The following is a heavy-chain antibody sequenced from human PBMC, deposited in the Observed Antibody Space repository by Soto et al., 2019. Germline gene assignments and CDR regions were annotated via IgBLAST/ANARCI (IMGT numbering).Heavy chain of an antibody. D-gene: IGHD3-3*01. CDR2: ISSSSSTI. V-gene: IGHV3-48*02. J-gene: IGHJ6*02. Sequence: PGGSLRLSCASSGFIFRDWCMSWIRQAPGKGLEWISYISSSSSTIYYADSVKGRFTISRDNAKNSLYLQMNSLRDEDTAVYYCARNYDFWSGYYGMDVWGQGTTVTVSS. CDR3: ARNYDFWSGYYGMDV. CDR1: GFIFRDWC.